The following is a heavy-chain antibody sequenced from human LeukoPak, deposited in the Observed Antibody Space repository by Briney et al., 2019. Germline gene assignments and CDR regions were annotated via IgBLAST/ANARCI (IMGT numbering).Heavy chain of an antibody. D-gene: IGHD4-17*01. V-gene: IGHV3-21*04. CDR1: GFTFSSYS. CDR2: ISSSSSYI. CDR3: AKGVYGDSPEDYYYGMDV. Sequence: GGSLRLSCAASGFTFSSYSMNWVRQAPGKGLEWVSSISSSSSYIYYADSVKGRFTISRDNSKNTLYLQMNSLRAEDTAVYYCAKGVYGDSPEDYYYGMDVWGQGTTVTVSS. J-gene: IGHJ6*02.